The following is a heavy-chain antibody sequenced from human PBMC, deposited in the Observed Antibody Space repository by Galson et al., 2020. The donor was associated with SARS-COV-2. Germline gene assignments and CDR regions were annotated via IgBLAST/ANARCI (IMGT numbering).Heavy chain of an antibody. J-gene: IGHJ6*04. Sequence: GGSMRLSCAASGFTFSSYAMHWVRQAPGKGLEWVAVISYDGSNKYYADSVKGRFTISRDNSKNTLYLQMNSLRAEDTAVYYCARDGGGLMDGWGKGTTVTVSS. CDR2: ISYDGSNK. V-gene: IGHV3-30*04. D-gene: IGHD2-15*01. CDR3: ARDGGGLMDG. CDR1: GFTFSSYA.